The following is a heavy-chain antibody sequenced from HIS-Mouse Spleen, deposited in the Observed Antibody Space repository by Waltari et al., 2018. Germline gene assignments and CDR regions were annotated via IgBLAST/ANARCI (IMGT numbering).Heavy chain of an antibody. CDR3: AREIPYSSSWYDWYFDL. CDR1: GCSIRSISYY. Sequence: QLQLQESGPGLVKPSETLSLTCTVSGCSIRSISYYWGWIRQPPGKGLEWIGSIYYSGSTYYNPSLKSRVTISVDTSKNQFSLKLSSVTAADTAVYYCAREIPYSSSWYDWYFDLWGRGTLVTVSS. J-gene: IGHJ2*01. V-gene: IGHV4-39*07. CDR2: IYYSGST. D-gene: IGHD6-13*01.